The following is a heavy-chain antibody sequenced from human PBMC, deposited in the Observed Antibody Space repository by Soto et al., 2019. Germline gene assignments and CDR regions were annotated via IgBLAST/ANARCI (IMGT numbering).Heavy chain of an antibody. J-gene: IGHJ4*02. Sequence: GGSLRLSCAASGFTFSSYGMHWVRQAPGKGLEWVAVISYDGSNKYYADSVKGRFTISRDNSKNTLYLQMNSLRAEDTAVYYCAKDVGYYDSSGYPDYWGQGTLVTVSS. CDR2: ISYDGSNK. D-gene: IGHD3-22*01. V-gene: IGHV3-30*18. CDR3: AKDVGYYDSSGYPDY. CDR1: GFTFSSYG.